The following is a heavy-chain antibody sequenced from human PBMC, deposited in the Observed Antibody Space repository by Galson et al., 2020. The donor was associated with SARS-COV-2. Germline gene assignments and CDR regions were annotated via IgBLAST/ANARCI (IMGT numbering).Heavy chain of an antibody. V-gene: IGHV3-7*01. Sequence: GESLKISCVVSDFTFENYWMTWVRQAPGRGLEWVANINHDGREKYYVESVKGRFSISRDNAKNSLFLQLNRLRAEDTAVYYCAKVRRNDYVSGTYSNHASDAFDFWGQGTLVTVSS. CDR2: INHDGREK. D-gene: IGHD3-10*01. CDR1: DFTFENYW. J-gene: IGHJ3*01. CDR3: AKVRRNDYVSGTYSNHASDAFDF.